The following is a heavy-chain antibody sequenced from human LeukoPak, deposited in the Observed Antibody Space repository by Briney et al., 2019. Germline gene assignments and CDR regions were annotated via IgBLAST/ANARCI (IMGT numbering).Heavy chain of an antibody. D-gene: IGHD3-22*01. Sequence: TSETLSLTCAVYGGSFSGSYWSWIRQPPGKGLEWIGEINHSGSTNYNPSLKSRVTISVDTSKNQFSLDLSSVTAADTAVYYCARRGGGYYPYYFDYWAREPWSPSPQ. CDR3: ARRGGGYYPYYFDY. J-gene: IGHJ4*02. V-gene: IGHV4-34*01. CDR1: GGSFSGSY. CDR2: INHSGST.